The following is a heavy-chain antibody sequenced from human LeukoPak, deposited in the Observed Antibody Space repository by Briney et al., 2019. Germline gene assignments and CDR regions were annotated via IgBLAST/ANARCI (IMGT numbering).Heavy chain of an antibody. CDR2: ISGYTGNT. Sequence: ASVKVSCKASGYTFSIYGISWVRQAPGQGLEWMGWISGYTGNTNYAQNLQGRVTMTTDTSTSTAYMELRSLRSDDTALYYCARSSWFGGRSEWRWFDPWGQGTLVTVSS. V-gene: IGHV1-18*01. J-gene: IGHJ5*02. D-gene: IGHD3-10*01. CDR3: ARSSWFGGRSEWRWFDP. CDR1: GYTFSIYG.